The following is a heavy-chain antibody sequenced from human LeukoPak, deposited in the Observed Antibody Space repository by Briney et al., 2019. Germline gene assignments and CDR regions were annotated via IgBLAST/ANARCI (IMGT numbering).Heavy chain of an antibody. V-gene: IGHV4-39*07. CDR3: AAPSGYSGSYWGAFDI. Sequence: TSETLSLTCTVSGGSISTSGYYWGWIRQPPGKGLEWIGEINHSGSTNYNPSLKSRVTISVDTSKDQFSLKLSSVTAADTAVYYCAAPSGYSGSYWGAFDIWGQGTMVTVSS. CDR1: GGSISTSGYY. CDR2: INHSGST. J-gene: IGHJ3*02. D-gene: IGHD1-26*01.